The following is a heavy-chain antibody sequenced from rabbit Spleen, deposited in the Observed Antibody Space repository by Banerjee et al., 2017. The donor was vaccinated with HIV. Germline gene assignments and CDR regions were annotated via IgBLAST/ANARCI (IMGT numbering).Heavy chain of an antibody. J-gene: IGHJ4*01. CDR2: IYAGYSGST. CDR3: ARGGNCAACAANNL. V-gene: IGHV1S40*01. D-gene: IGHD6-1*01. CDR1: GFSFSGSYW. Sequence: QSLEESGGDLVKPGASLTLTCTASGFSFSGSYWICWVRQAPGKGLEWIACIYAGYSGSTYYASWARGRFTISKTSSTTVTLQMTGLTAADTATYFCARGGNCAACAANNLWGPGTLVTVS.